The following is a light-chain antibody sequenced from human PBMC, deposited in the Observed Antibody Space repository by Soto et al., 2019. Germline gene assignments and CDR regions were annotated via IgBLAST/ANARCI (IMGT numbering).Light chain of an antibody. V-gene: IGKV3D-15*01. CDR1: QTVSSK. J-gene: IGKJ3*01. CDR3: QQYNNWPLT. Sequence: ERVMTQSPATLSVSPGEGATLSCRASQTVSSKVAWYQQKPGQPPRLLIYDASSRATGTPARFSGSGSGTEFTLTISSLQSEDFAVYYCQQYNNWPLTFGPGTKVDIK. CDR2: DAS.